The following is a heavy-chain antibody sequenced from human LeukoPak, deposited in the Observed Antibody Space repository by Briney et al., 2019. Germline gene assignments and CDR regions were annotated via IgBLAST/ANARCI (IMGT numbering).Heavy chain of an antibody. D-gene: IGHD6-19*01. CDR2: IYSGGST. CDR1: GFTVSSNY. CDR3: ARMLSSDWLDAFDL. J-gene: IGHJ3*01. V-gene: IGHV3-53*01. Sequence: PGGSLRLSCAASGFTVSSNYMTWVRQAPGKGLEWVSVIYSGGSTYYADSVKGRFTVSRDTSKNTVYLQMNSLSPEESAVYYCARMLSSDWLDAFDLWGQGTMVTVSS.